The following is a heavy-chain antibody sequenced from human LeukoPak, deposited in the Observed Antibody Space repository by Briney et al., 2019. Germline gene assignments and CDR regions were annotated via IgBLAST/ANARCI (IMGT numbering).Heavy chain of an antibody. CDR1: GFTFSNAW. CDR2: TQSKTDGGTT. D-gene: IGHD6-13*01. CDR3: TTDGVYSSSWYGY. J-gene: IGHJ4*02. V-gene: IGHV3-15*01. Sequence: GGSLRLSCAASGFTFSNAWMSWVRQAPGKGLEWVGRTQSKTDGGTTDYAAPVKGRFTISRDDSKNTLYLQMNSLNTEDTAVYYCTTDGVYSSSWYGYWGQGTLVTVSS.